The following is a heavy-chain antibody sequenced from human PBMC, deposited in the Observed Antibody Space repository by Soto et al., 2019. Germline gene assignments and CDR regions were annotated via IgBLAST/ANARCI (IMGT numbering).Heavy chain of an antibody. Sequence: PVASLRLSCAASGFSFSISPMHWVRQAPGKGPEWVALISYDGTNKFYADSVKGRFTISRDNSKSTLYLQVDSLRPEDAAVYYCARDPKTSGGQHWAFNYFDSWGQGTLVTVSS. J-gene: IGHJ4*02. V-gene: IGHV3-30-3*01. D-gene: IGHD7-27*01. CDR1: GFSFSISP. CDR2: ISYDGTNK. CDR3: ARDPKTSGGQHWAFNYFDS.